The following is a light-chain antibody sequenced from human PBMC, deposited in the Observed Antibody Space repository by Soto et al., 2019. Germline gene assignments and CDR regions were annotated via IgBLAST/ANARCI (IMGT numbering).Light chain of an antibody. CDR2: GAS. CDR3: QQLFTYPPT. Sequence: IQLTQSPSSLSASMGDRVTITCRASQGIINYLAWYQQKPGKAPKLLIYGASTLQGGVPSRFSGSLSGTYFTLTVSSLQPEDLASYYWQQLFTYPPTFGPGTKVDIK. CDR1: QGIINY. V-gene: IGKV1-9*01. J-gene: IGKJ3*01.